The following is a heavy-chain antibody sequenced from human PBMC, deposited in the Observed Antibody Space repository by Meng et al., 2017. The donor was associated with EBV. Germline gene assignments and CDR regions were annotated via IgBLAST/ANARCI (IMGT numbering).Heavy chain of an antibody. V-gene: IGHV1-2*06. D-gene: IGHD6-13*01. J-gene: IGHJ5*02. CDR3: AKGADLAAAGTFWFDP. CDR2: INPNSGGT. Sequence: QVPLVQSGAEVKKPGASVKVSYKASGYTFTGYYMHWVRQAPGQGLEWMGRINPNSGGTNYAQKFQGRVTMTRDTSISTAYMELSRLRSDDTAVYYCAKGADLAAAGTFWFDPWGQGTLVTVSS. CDR1: GYTFTGYY.